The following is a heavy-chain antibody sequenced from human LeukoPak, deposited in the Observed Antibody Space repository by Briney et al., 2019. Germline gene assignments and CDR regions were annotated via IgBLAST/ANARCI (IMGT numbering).Heavy chain of an antibody. D-gene: IGHD1-7*01. CDR1: GFTFSRYA. CDR3: AKDREGTTFDN. J-gene: IGHJ4*02. V-gene: IGHV3-30-3*01. CDR2: ISYDGSNE. Sequence: PGRSLRLSCAASGFTFSRYAMHWVRPAPGKGLEWVAVISYDGSNEYYADSVKGRFTISRDNSKNTVYLQMNSLRAEDTAVYYCAKDREGTTFDNWGQGTQVTVSS.